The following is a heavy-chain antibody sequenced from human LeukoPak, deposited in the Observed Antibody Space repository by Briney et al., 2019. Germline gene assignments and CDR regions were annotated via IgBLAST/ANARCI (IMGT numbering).Heavy chain of an antibody. CDR1: GFTFSSYA. CDR2: ISNSGGST. V-gene: IGHV3-23*01. CDR3: AKDTHYYDTSGYFGDAFDI. Sequence: PGGSLRLSCAASGFTFSSYAMSWVRQAPGKGLEWVSGISNSGGSTYYADSVKGRFTISRDISYNTLYLQMNSLRVEDTAVYYCAKDTHYYDTSGYFGDAFDIWGQGTMVTVSS. J-gene: IGHJ3*02. D-gene: IGHD3-22*01.